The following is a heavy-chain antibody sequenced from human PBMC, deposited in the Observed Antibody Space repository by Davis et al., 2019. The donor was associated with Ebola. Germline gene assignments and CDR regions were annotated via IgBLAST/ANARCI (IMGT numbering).Heavy chain of an antibody. D-gene: IGHD3-10*02. CDR1: GYTFTNYG. CDR3: ARSITMIGRRYGWFDP. CDR2: INPHNGNT. J-gene: IGHJ5*02. Sequence: ASVKVSCKASGYTFTNYGITWVRQAPGQGLEWMGWINPHNGNTNYAQKLQGRVTMTTDTSTSTAYMELRSLRSDDTAVYYCARSITMIGRRYGWFDPWGQGTLVTVSS. V-gene: IGHV1-18*04.